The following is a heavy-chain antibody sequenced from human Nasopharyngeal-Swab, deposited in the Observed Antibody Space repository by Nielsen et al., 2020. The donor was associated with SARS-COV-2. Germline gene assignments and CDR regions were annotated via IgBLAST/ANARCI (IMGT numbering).Heavy chain of an antibody. CDR1: GFTVSSHY. V-gene: IGHV3-53*01. CDR2: IYSGGNT. CDR3: ARGVNPPPDY. Sequence: GESLKISCAASGFTVSSHYMSWVRQAPGKGLEWVSVIYSGGNTYHADSVKGRFTISRDNSKNTLFLQMNSLRADDTAVYYCARGVNPPPDYWGQGTLVIVSS. D-gene: IGHD1-14*01. J-gene: IGHJ4*02.